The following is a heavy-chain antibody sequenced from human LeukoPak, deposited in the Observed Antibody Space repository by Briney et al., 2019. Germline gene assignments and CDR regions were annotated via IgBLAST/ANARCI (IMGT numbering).Heavy chain of an antibody. CDR2: INPNSGGT. J-gene: IGHJ3*02. V-gene: IGHV1-2*02. CDR3: AREDGEYDAFDI. CDR1: GYTFTGYY. D-gene: IGHD2/OR15-2a*01. Sequence: ASVKVSCKASGYTFTGYYMHWVRQAPGQGLEWMGWINPNSGGTNYAQKFQGRVTMTRDTSISTAYMELSRLRSDGTVVYYCAREDGEYDAFDIWGQGTMVTVSS.